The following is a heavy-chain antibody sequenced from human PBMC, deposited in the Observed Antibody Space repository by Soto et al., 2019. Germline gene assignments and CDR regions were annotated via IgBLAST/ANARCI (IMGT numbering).Heavy chain of an antibody. J-gene: IGHJ6*02. CDR1: GFTFNNYA. Sequence: GGSLRLSCAVSGFTFNNYAMNWVRQAPGKGLEWVSSISGSGGRTYYADSVKGRFTISRDNSKNTLYLQMNSLRAEDTAIYYCAKDALGDYFYYGMDVWGQGTTVTVSS. CDR3: AKDALGDYFYYGMDV. CDR2: ISGSGGRT. V-gene: IGHV3-23*01.